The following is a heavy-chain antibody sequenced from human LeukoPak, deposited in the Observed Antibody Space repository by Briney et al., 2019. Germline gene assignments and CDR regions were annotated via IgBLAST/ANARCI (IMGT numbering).Heavy chain of an antibody. J-gene: IGHJ4*02. V-gene: IGHV3-33*01. CDR1: GFTFSSYG. D-gene: IGHD1-26*01. CDR2: IWYDGSNK. Sequence: GGSLRLSCAASGFTFSSYGMHWVRQAPGKGLEWVAVIWYDGSNKYYADSVKGRFTISRDNSKNTLYLQMYSLRAEDTAVYYCARDSGSHEIDYWGQGTLVTVSS. CDR3: ARDSGSHEIDY.